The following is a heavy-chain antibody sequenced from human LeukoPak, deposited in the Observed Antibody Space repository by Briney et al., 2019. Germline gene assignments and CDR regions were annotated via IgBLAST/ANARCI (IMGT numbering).Heavy chain of an antibody. CDR3: ARDVGSGSYYNRNWFDP. J-gene: IGHJ5*02. CDR1: GGSISSYY. V-gene: IGHV4-59*01. Sequence: SETLSLTCTVSGGSISSYYWSWIRQPPGKGLEWIGYIYYSGSTNYNPSLKSRVTISVDTSKNQFSLKLSSVTAADTAVYYCARDVGSGSYYNRNWFDPWGQGTLVTVSS. D-gene: IGHD3-10*01. CDR2: IYYSGST.